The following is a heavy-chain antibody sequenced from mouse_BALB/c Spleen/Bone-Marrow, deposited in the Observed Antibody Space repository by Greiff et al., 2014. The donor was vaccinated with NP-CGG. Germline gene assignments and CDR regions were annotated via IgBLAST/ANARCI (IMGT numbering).Heavy chain of an antibody. CDR2: IDHFESDT. CDR3: ARSYDGYFVDY. D-gene: IGHD2-3*01. CDR1: GYTFTNYW. Sequence: QVQLQQSGAELVRPGASVKLSCKASGYTFTNYWVNWVKQRPEQGLEWIGRIDHFESDTHHNQKFKDKAILTVDKSSSTAYMQLSSLTSEDSAVYYCARSYDGYFVDYWGQGTTLTVSS. V-gene: IGHV1-74*01. J-gene: IGHJ2*01.